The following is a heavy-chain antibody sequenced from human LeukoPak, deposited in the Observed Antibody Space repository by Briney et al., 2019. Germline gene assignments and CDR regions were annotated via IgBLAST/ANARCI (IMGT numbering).Heavy chain of an antibody. CDR1: GFTFSSYE. D-gene: IGHD6-19*01. V-gene: IGHV3-23*01. J-gene: IGHJ4*02. CDR2: VSGSGSST. Sequence: GGSLRLSCAASGFTFSSYEMNWVRQAPGKGLEWVSGVSGSGSSTYYADSVKGRFTISRDNSKNSLYLQMNSLRAEDTAVYYCARVMGYSSGWEFDYWGQGTLVTVSS. CDR3: ARVMGYSSGWEFDY.